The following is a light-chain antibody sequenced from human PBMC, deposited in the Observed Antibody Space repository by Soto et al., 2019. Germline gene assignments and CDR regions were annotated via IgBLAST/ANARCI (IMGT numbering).Light chain of an antibody. CDR1: RSVSTN. CDR2: GAS. Sequence: DIILTQSPAIVSVSPGERATLSCRASRSVSTNLAWYKHKHGQAPRLLIYGASTRVTDIPARFSGSGSGTDFTLTINYLKSEDFGVYYCQQYDKSLPPGTFGGGTKVEI. CDR3: QQYDKSLPPGT. V-gene: IGKV3-15*01. J-gene: IGKJ4*01.